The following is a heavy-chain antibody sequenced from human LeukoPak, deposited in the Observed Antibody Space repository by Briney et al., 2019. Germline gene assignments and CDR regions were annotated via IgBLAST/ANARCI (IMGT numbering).Heavy chain of an antibody. Sequence: PGGSLRLSCATSGFTFSNFWMSWVRQAPGRGLEWVANIHPEGNEKYHVESVKGRFTISRDNARNLLFLQMNGLRVGDTAVYYCARGDDFSGDHWGQGTLVTVSS. V-gene: IGHV3-7*04. CDR3: ARGDDFSGDH. J-gene: IGHJ4*02. CDR2: IHPEGNEK. D-gene: IGHD1-1*01. CDR1: GFTFSNFW.